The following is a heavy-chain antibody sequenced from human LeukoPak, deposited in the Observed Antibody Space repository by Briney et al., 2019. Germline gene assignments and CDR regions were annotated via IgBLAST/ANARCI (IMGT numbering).Heavy chain of an antibody. Sequence: PSESLSLTCPVSGGSISSGIYYWTWVRQPAGKGLEWIGRIYTSGSTDYNTSLKSRVTISLDTSNNHFSLTLSSATDADTAVYYCARGGPGYQLRYPDAFDFWGQGTMVTVSS. CDR3: ARGGPGYQLRYPDAFDF. CDR1: GGSISSGIYY. D-gene: IGHD2-2*02. J-gene: IGHJ3*01. V-gene: IGHV4-61*02. CDR2: IYTSGST.